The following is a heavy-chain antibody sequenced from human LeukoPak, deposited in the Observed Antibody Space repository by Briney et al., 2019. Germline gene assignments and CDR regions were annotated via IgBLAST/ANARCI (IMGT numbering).Heavy chain of an antibody. CDR2: ISAYNGNT. V-gene: IGHV1-18*04. CDR1: GYSFTSYW. D-gene: IGHD1-26*01. Sequence: GESLKISCKGSGYSFTSYWIGWVRQAPGQGLEWMGWISAYNGNTNYAQKLQGRVTMTTDTSTSTAYMELRSLRSDDTAVYYCARDLRWELLLSPEKFDYWGQGTLVTVSS. J-gene: IGHJ4*02. CDR3: ARDLRWELLLSPEKFDY.